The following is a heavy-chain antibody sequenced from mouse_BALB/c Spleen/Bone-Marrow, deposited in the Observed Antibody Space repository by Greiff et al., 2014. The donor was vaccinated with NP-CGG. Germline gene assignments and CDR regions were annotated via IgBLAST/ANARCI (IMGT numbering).Heavy chain of an antibody. Sequence: QVQLQQSGAELAKPGASVKMSCKASGYTFTSYWMHWVEQRPGQGLEWIGYINPSTGYTEYNQNFKDKATLTADKSSSTAYMQLSSLTSEDSAVYYCARRAYGSYGFPYWGQGTLVTVSA. CDR2: INPSTGYT. D-gene: IGHD2-1*01. V-gene: IGHV1-7*01. CDR1: GYTFTSYW. CDR3: ARRAYGSYGFPY. J-gene: IGHJ3*01.